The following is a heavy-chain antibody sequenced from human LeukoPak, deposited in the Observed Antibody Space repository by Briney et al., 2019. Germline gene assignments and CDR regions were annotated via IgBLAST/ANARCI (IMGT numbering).Heavy chain of an antibody. V-gene: IGHV3-15*01. CDR2: IKSKTDGGTT. D-gene: IGHD3-10*01. J-gene: IGHJ4*02. Sequence: GGSLRLSCAASGFTFSNAWMSWVRQAPGKGLEWVGRIKSKTDGGTTDYAAPVKGRFTISRGDSKNTLYLQMNSLKTEDTAVYYCTTDLLWFGERYDWGQGTLVTVSS. CDR3: TTDLLWFGERYD. CDR1: GFTFSNAW.